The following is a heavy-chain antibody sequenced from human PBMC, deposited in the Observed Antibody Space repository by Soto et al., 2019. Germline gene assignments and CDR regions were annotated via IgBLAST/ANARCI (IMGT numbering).Heavy chain of an antibody. Sequence: GGSLRLSCAASGFTFSSYGMHWVRQAPGKGLEWVAVIWYDGSNKYYADSVKGRFTISRDNSKNTLYLQMNSLRAEDTAVYYCARDSQWLVPHVIDYWGQGTLVTVSS. V-gene: IGHV3-33*01. D-gene: IGHD6-19*01. CDR2: IWYDGSNK. CDR3: ARDSQWLVPHVIDY. CDR1: GFTFSSYG. J-gene: IGHJ4*02.